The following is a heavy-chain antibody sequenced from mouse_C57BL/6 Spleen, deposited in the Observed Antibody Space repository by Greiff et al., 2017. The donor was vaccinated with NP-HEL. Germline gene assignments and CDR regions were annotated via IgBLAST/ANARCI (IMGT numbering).Heavy chain of an antibody. CDR2: ISSGGSYT. V-gene: IGHV5-6*01. CDR1: GFTFSSYG. D-gene: IGHD1-1*01. Sequence: EVHLVESGGDLVKPGGSLKLSCAASGFTFSSYGMSWVRQTPDKRLEWVGTISSGGSYTYYPDSVKGRVTISRDNAKNTLYLQMSCLKSEDTAMYYCARHGGSSYNYFGCWGHGTTLTASS. J-gene: IGHJ2*01. CDR3: ARHGGSSYNYFGC.